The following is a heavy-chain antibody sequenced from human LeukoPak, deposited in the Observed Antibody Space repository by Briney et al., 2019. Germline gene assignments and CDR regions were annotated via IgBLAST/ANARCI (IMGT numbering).Heavy chain of an antibody. D-gene: IGHD6-13*01. Sequence: SQTLSLTCAISGDSVSSNSATWNWIRQSPSRGLEWLGRTYYRSGWFNDSAVSVLSRITINPDTSKNQFSLQLNSVTPEDTAVYFCVRGYSTKRVFDYWGQGTLVTVSS. CDR3: VRGYSTKRVFDY. J-gene: IGHJ4*02. V-gene: IGHV6-1*01. CDR2: TYYRSGWFN. CDR1: GDSVSSNSAT.